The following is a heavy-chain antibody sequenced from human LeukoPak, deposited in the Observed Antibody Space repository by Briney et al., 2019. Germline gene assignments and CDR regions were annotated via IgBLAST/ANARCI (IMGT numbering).Heavy chain of an antibody. CDR3: ASAYHGNYHWDS. CDR2: IHLIDSDT. V-gene: IGHV5-51*01. CDR1: GYRSTNYW. D-gene: IGHD1-7*01. J-gene: IGHJ4*02. Sequence: GESLKISCNGSGYRSTNYWMGWVRPMPGTDLEWMGIIHLIDSDTKYGPSFEGQVTISADKSINTAYMQWNSLKASDTATYYCASAYHGNYHWDSWGQGTLVTVSS.